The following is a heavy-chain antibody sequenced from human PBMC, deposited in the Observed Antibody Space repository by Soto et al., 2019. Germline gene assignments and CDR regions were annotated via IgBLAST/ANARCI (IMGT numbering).Heavy chain of an antibody. Sequence: PGGSLRLSCAASGFTFSSYSMNWVRQAPGKGLEWVSYISSSSSTIYYADSVKGRFTISRDNAKNSLYLQMNSLRDEDTAVYYCARETDFWSGYRLNWFDPWGQGTLVTVSS. V-gene: IGHV3-48*02. CDR3: ARETDFWSGYRLNWFDP. J-gene: IGHJ5*02. D-gene: IGHD3-3*01. CDR2: ISSSSSTI. CDR1: GFTFSSYS.